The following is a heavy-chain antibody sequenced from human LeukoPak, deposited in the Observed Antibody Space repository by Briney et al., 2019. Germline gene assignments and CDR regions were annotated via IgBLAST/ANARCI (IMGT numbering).Heavy chain of an antibody. CDR1: GFTFSRFS. J-gene: IGHJ4*02. D-gene: IGHD1-1*01. Sequence: GGSLRLSCAASGFTFSRFSMNWVRQAPGKGLEWVSSISTRSSYIHYADSVKGRFTMSRDNARNSLYLQMNSLRAEDTAFYYCARNPDAGTTDYWGQGTLVTVSS. V-gene: IGHV3-21*01. CDR3: ARNPDAGTTDY. CDR2: ISTRSSYI.